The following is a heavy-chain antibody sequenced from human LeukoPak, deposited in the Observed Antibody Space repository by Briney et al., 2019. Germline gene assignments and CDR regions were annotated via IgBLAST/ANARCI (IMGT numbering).Heavy chain of an antibody. CDR3: ARDYHDAFDI. CDR1: GGSISSYY. D-gene: IGHD3-16*02. V-gene: IGHV4-59*01. Sequence: SEALSLTCTVSGGSISSYYWSWIRQPPGKGLEWIGYIYYSGSTNYNPSLKSRVTISVDTSKNQFSLKLSSVTAADTAVYYCARDYHDAFDIWGQGTMVTVSS. CDR2: IYYSGST. J-gene: IGHJ3*02.